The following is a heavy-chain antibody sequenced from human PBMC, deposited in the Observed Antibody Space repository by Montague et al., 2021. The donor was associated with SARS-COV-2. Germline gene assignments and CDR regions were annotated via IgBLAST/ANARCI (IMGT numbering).Heavy chain of an antibody. Sequence: TLSLTCTVSGGSISSGGNYWSWIRPHPVKGLEWIGYSYYSGSTYYTPSLKSRVSISVDTSKNQFSLKLSSVTAADTAVYYCARGRRDSSTWYGAFDPWGQGTQVTVSS. V-gene: IGHV4-31*03. J-gene: IGHJ5*02. CDR3: ARGRRDSSTWYGAFDP. CDR1: GGSISSGGNY. CDR2: SYYSGST. D-gene: IGHD6-13*01.